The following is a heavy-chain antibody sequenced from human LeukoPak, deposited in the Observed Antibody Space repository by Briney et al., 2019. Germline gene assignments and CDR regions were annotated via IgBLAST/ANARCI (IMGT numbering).Heavy chain of an antibody. D-gene: IGHD3-16*01. J-gene: IGHJ4*02. V-gene: IGHV1-8*02. CDR3: ARGYVTLGGDY. Sequence: ASVKVSCKASGYTFTGYYMHWVRQAPGQGLEWMGWINPNSGNTGYAQKFQGRVTMTRNTSISTAYMELSSLRSEDTAVYYCARGYVTLGGDYWGQGTLVTVSS. CDR1: GYTFTGYY. CDR2: INPNSGNT.